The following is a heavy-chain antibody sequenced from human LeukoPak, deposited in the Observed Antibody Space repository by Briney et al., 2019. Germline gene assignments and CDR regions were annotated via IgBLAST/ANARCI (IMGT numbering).Heavy chain of an antibody. Sequence: ASVKVSCKAFGYTFTDYYLYWVRQAPGQGLEWMGWINPSSGGTNYAQKFQGRVTMTRDTSINTIYMELSSLRSDDTAVYYCTRGSTSDYWGQGTLVTVSS. CDR1: GYTFTDYY. CDR2: INPSSGGT. J-gene: IGHJ4*02. CDR3: TRGSTSDY. V-gene: IGHV1-2*02.